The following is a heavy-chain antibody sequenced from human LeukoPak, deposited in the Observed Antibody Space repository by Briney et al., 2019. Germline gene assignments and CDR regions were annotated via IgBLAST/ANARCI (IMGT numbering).Heavy chain of an antibody. CDR1: GFTFSSYW. V-gene: IGHV3-74*01. J-gene: IGHJ6*04. Sequence: GGSLRLSCAASGFTFSSYWMHWVRQAPGKGLVWVSRINSDGSSTSYADSVKGRFTISRDNAKNTLYLQMNSLRAEDTAVYYCARGAAAAGGYVWGKGTTVTVSS. D-gene: IGHD6-13*01. CDR2: INSDGSST. CDR3: ARGAAAAGGYV.